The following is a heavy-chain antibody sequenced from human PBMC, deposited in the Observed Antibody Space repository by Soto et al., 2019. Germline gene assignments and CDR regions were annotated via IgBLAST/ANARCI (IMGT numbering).Heavy chain of an antibody. D-gene: IGHD3-3*01. CDR2: ISAYNVNT. Sequence: GASVKVSCKASGYTFTSYGISWVRQAPGQGLEWMGWISAYNVNTNYAQKLQGRVTMTTDTSTSTAYMELRSLRSDDTAVYYCARGAWISGSGYYPNNFDYWGQGTLVTVSS. CDR3: ARGAWISGSGYYPNNFDY. CDR1: GYTFTSYG. J-gene: IGHJ4*02. V-gene: IGHV1-18*01.